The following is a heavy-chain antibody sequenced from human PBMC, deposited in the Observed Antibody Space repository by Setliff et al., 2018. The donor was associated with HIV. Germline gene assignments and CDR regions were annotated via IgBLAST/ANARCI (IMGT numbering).Heavy chain of an antibody. CDR3: ARDPVSDNSATPYYFDY. V-gene: IGHV1-69*13. D-gene: IGHD2-21*01. CDR1: GDTFSSYP. CDR2: IIPIFGTA. Sequence: SVKVSCKSSGDTFSSYPITWVRQAPGQGLEWMGGIIPIFGTANYDQRFQGRATITADETTSTAYMELSSLRSEDTAVYFCARDPVSDNSATPYYFDYWGQGTLVTVSS. J-gene: IGHJ4*02.